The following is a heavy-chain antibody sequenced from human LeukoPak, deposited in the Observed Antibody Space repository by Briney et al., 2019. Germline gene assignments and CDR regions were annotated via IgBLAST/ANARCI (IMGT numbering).Heavy chain of an antibody. CDR2: IHRSGST. V-gene: IGHV4-4*02. J-gene: IGHJ4*02. Sequence: SETLSLTCTVSPDSTTSNFWSWVRHPPGKGLEWIGEIHRSGSTNYNPSRQSRVTISIDRSKNQIALELSSVTAADTAVYYCAREIVGGFNPGAYWGQGTLVTVSS. CDR1: PDSTTSNF. D-gene: IGHD1-14*01. CDR3: AREIVGGFNPGAY.